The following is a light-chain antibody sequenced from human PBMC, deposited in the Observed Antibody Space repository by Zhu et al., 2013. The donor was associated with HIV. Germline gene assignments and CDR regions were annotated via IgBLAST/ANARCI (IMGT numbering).Light chain of an antibody. CDR3: QQYGSSPLA. CDR1: QRVSSSY. CDR2: GAS. V-gene: IGKV3-20*01. Sequence: EIVLTQSPGTLSLSTGERATLSCRASQRVSSSYLAWYQQRPGQAPRLLIYGASSRATGIPDRFSGSGSGTDFTLTINRLEPEDFALYYCQQYGSSPLAFGPGTKVDIK. J-gene: IGKJ3*01.